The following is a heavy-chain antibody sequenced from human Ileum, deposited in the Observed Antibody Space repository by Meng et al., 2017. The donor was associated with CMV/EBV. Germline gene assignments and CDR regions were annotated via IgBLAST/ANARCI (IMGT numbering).Heavy chain of an antibody. D-gene: IGHD6-13*01. V-gene: IGHV3-74*01. J-gene: IGHJ4*02. CDR1: GFTFSSYW. CDR3: GRGGSTYFDY. CDR2: IYSDGGST. Sequence: GGSLRLSCAASGFTFSSYWMHWVRQAPGKGLVGVSRIYSDGGSTNYADSVKGRFTMSRDNARNTLYLQMNSLRAEDTAVYYCGRGGSTYFDYWGQGTLVTVSS.